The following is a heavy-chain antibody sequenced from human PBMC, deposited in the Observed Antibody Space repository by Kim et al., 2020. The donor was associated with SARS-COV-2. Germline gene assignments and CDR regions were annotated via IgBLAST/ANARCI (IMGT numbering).Heavy chain of an antibody. Sequence: SETLSLTCTVSGGSISSGGYYWSWIRQHPGKGLEWIGYIYYSGSTYYNPSLKSRVTISVDTSKNQFSLKLSSVTAADTAVYYCARDRSARGSGSYYNNGAGGGVPDVYFDYWGQGTLVTVSS. CDR2: IYYSGST. J-gene: IGHJ4*02. CDR3: ARDRSARGSGSYYNNGAGGGVPDVYFDY. V-gene: IGHV4-31*03. CDR1: GGSISSGGYY. D-gene: IGHD3-10*01.